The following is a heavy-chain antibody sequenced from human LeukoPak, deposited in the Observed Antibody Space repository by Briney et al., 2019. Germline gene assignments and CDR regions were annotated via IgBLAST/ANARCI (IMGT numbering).Heavy chain of an antibody. V-gene: IGHV4-34*01. J-gene: IGHJ5*02. CDR1: GGSFSGYY. D-gene: IGHD2-2*01. CDR2: INHSGST. Sequence: RSSETLSLTCAVYGGSFSGYYWSWIRQPPGKGLEWIGEINHSGSTNYNPSLKSRVTISVDTSKNQFSLKLSSVTAADTAVYYCARGVHHAPIVVVPAAKGDWFDPWGQGTLVTVSS. CDR3: ARGVHHAPIVVVPAAKGDWFDP.